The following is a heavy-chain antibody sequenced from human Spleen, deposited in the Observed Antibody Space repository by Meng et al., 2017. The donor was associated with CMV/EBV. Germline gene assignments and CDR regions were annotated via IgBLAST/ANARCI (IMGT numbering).Heavy chain of an antibody. D-gene: IGHD3-3*01. CDR2: IYYSGGT. Sequence: ETLSLTCTVSGGSITSYYWSWIRQPPGKGLEWIGYIYYSGGTNYNPYLKSRVTISVDTSKNQFSLKLSPVTAADTAVYYCARLNYDFWSGSLYGMDVWGQGTTVTVSS. V-gene: IGHV4-59*01. J-gene: IGHJ6*02. CDR3: ARLNYDFWSGSLYGMDV. CDR1: GGSITSYY.